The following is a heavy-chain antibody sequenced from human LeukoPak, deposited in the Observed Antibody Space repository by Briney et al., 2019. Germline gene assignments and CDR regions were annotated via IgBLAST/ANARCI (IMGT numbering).Heavy chain of an antibody. CDR1: GGSVSSASYY. D-gene: IGHD2-2*01. J-gene: IGHJ5*02. V-gene: IGHV4-30-4*01. CDR2: IYYNGNN. Sequence: SETLSLTCTVSGGSVSSASYYWSWIRQPPGKGLEWIGHIYYNGNNYYSPSLKSRATISLDTSNNQFSLRLSSVTAADTAVYYCVRRSTSPNWSDPWGQGTLVTVSS. CDR3: VRRSTSPNWSDP.